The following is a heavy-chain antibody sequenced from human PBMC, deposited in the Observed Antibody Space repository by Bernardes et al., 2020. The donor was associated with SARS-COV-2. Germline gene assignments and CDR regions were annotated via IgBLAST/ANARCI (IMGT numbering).Heavy chain of an antibody. CDR1: CGSLTSSSYY. D-gene: IGHD1-26*01. J-gene: IGHJ5*02. CDR2: SLYSGAA. CDR3: QRKLGGANSWFDP. V-gene: IGHV4-39*01. Sequence: SETLSLNCTVSCGSLTSSSYYYCGIRQPPGDGLDYIQISLYSGAASFSPSLKSRVTMFVDTSRNEFSLGLSSVTAADTAVYYWQRKLGGANSWFDPWGQGTLVTVSS.